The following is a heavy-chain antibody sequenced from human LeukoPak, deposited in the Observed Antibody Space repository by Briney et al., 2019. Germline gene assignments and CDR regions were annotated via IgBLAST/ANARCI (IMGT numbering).Heavy chain of an antibody. D-gene: IGHD3-22*01. Sequence: QPGRSLRLSCAASGFTFSSYGMHWVRQAPGKGLEWVAVISYDGSNKYYADSVKGRFTISRDNSKNTLYLQMNSLRAEDTAVYYCARGQPMIGPHYNWFDPWGQGTLVTVSS. CDR1: GFTFSSYG. CDR3: ARGQPMIGPHYNWFDP. CDR2: ISYDGSNK. J-gene: IGHJ5*02. V-gene: IGHV3-30*03.